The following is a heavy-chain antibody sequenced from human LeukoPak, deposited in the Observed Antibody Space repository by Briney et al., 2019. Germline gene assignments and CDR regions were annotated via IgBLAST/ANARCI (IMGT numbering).Heavy chain of an antibody. CDR3: ARPLDSSGL. CDR1: GGSFSGYY. D-gene: IGHD3-22*01. J-gene: IGHJ4*02. CDR2: INHSGST. Sequence: SETLSLTCAVYGGSFSGYYWSWIRQPPGKGLEWIGEINHSGSTNYNPSLKSRVTISVDTSKNQFSLKLSSVTAADTAMYYCARPLDSSGLWGQGTLVSVSS. V-gene: IGHV4-34*01.